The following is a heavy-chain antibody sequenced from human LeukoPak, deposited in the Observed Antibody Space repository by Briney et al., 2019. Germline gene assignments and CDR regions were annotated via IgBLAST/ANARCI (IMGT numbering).Heavy chain of an antibody. Sequence: GGSLTLSCAASGFTFARNSMSWVRQAPGKGLEWVSGISSSGDDTYYTDSVRGRFTISRDNAKNTLYLQMNSLRAEDTAVYYCARGVYCSSTSCPAGVWGQGTLVTVSS. V-gene: IGHV3-23*01. CDR1: GFTFARNS. CDR2: ISSSGDDT. CDR3: ARGVYCSSTSCPAGV. J-gene: IGHJ4*02. D-gene: IGHD2-2*01.